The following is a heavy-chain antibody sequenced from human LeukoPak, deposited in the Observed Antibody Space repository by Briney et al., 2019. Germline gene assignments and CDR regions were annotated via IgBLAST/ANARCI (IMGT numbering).Heavy chain of an antibody. V-gene: IGHV3-21*01. J-gene: IGHJ6*03. CDR2: LSNTGSFM. Sequence: GGSLRLSCEASKFILNNYTMNWVRQAPGKGLEWVSSLSNTGSFMNYADSVRGRFTISRDDAKNSVYLQMNSLRVDDTAVYYCARGIYRRKVALLGNNKQFYYMDVWGKGTAVTVSS. CDR1: KFILNNYT. D-gene: IGHD6-19*01. CDR3: ARGIYRRKVALLGNNKQFYYMDV.